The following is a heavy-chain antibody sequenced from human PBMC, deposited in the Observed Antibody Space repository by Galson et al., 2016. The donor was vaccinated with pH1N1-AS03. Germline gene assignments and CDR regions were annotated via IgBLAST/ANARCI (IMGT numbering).Heavy chain of an antibody. CDR3: AKENGIEAAVNGGYYFDY. CDR2: ISWNSGSR. Sequence: SLRLSCAASGFTFDDYAMHWVRQGPGKGLEWVSGISWNSGSRGYADSVKGRFTISRDNAKNYLYLQMNSLRAEDTAFSYCAKENGIEAAVNGGYYFDYWGQGILVTVSS. V-gene: IGHV3-9*01. J-gene: IGHJ4*02. CDR1: GFTFDDYA. D-gene: IGHD6-13*01.